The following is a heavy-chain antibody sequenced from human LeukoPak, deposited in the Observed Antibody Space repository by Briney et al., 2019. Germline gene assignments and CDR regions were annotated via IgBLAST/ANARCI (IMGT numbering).Heavy chain of an antibody. D-gene: IGHD3-10*01. CDR1: GFTFRTYA. V-gene: IGHV3-23*01. Sequence: GGSLRLSRAACGFTFRTYAMRWVRQAPARGLEWVSGIIGSGGSTHYADSVKGRFTISRDNSKNTLYLQMNSLRADDTAVYYCAKDDINYSSGSYLFYFDYWGQGTLVTVSS. CDR3: AKDDINYSSGSYLFYFDY. J-gene: IGHJ4*02. CDR2: IIGSGGST.